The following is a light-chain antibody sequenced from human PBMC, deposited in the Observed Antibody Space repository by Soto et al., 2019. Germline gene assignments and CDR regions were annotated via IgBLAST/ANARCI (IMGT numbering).Light chain of an antibody. Sequence: QAVVTQEPSFSVSPGGTVTLTCGLSSGSVSTNYYPSWYQQTPGQSPRTLIYSTDIRSSGVPDRFSGSILGNKAALIITGAQADDESGYFCVLYMGSGIPPVFGGGTKLTVL. CDR1: SGSVSTNYY. CDR2: STD. CDR3: VLYMGSGIPPV. J-gene: IGLJ3*02. V-gene: IGLV8-61*01.